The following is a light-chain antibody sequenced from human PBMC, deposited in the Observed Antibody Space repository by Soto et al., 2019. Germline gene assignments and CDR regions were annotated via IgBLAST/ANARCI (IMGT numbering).Light chain of an antibody. Sequence: EIGLTQSPATLSVSPGERATLFCRASQGISSLLAWYQQKPGQAPRLLIYAASTRAAGIPARFSGSGSGTDFTLTISSLQSEDFAIYYCQQYYDWPITFGQGTRLEIK. CDR1: QGISSL. V-gene: IGKV3-15*01. J-gene: IGKJ5*01. CDR2: AAS. CDR3: QQYYDWPIT.